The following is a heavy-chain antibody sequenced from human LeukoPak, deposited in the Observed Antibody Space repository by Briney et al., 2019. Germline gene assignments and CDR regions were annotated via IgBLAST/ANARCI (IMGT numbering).Heavy chain of an antibody. J-gene: IGHJ4*02. D-gene: IGHD3-3*01. CDR2: ISSSSSTI. Sequence: PGGSLRLSCAASGFTFSSYSMNWVRQAPGKGLEWVSYISSSSSTIYYADSVKGRFTISRDNAKNSLYLQMNSLRAEDTAVYYCARDPVEWLLGDGFDYWGQGTLVTVSS. V-gene: IGHV3-48*01. CDR1: GFTFSSYS. CDR3: ARDPVEWLLGDGFDY.